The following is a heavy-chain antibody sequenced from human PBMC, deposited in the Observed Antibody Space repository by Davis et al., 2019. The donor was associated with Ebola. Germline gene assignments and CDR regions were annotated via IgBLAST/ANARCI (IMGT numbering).Heavy chain of an antibody. V-gene: IGHV4-59*04. CDR2: IFYSGNT. D-gene: IGHD5-18*01. J-gene: IGHJ6*02. Sequence: SETLSLTCSVSDGSFSTHYWNWIRQSPGKGLEWIGNIFYSGNTHYKSSLKSRVTISVDTSKNQVSLKLNSVTAADTAVYYCARGHTYGSMVYGMDVWGQGTAVTVSS. CDR3: ARGHTYGSMVYGMDV. CDR1: DGSFSTHY.